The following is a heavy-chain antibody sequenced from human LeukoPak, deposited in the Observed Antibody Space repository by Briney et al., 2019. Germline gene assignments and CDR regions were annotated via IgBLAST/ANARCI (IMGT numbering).Heavy chain of an antibody. V-gene: IGHV3-7*04. CDR1: GFTFSNYW. D-gene: IGHD1-26*01. CDR3: ARVYRTGYYFDY. Sequence: GGSLRLSCEGSGFTFSNYWMSWVRQAPGKGLEWVANIKQDGNEKYYVDSVKGRFTISRDNAKSSLYLQMNSLRAEDTAVYYCARVYRTGYYFDYWGQGTLVTVSS. CDR2: IKQDGNEK. J-gene: IGHJ4*02.